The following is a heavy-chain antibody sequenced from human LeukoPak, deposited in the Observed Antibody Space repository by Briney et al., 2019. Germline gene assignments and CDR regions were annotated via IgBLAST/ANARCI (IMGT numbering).Heavy chain of an antibody. CDR2: IYPGDSYT. V-gene: IGHV5-10-1*01. CDR3: ARPRVYSGYDSAVDDYFDH. D-gene: IGHD5-12*01. Sequence: GESLKISCKGSGYSFTSYWIGWVRQMPGKGLEWMGIIYPGDSYTNYSPSFQGHVTISTDNSISTAYLQWSSLKASDTAMYYCARPRVYSGYDSAVDDYFDHWGQGTRVTVSS. CDR1: GYSFTSYW. J-gene: IGHJ4*02.